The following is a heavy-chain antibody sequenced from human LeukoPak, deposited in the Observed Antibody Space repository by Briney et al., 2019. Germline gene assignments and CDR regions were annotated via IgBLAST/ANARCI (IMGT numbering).Heavy chain of an antibody. D-gene: IGHD1-1*01. CDR1: GFTLSSHD. CDR2: IAISGNR. J-gene: IGHJ3*01. CDR3: ARESSITSGTTGETFDF. V-gene: IGHV3-13*01. Sequence: GGSLRLSCAASGFTLSSHDMHWVRQASGKGLEWVSAIAISGNRYYSRSVKGRFTISRENGKNALYLQMNSLRAEGTALYYCARESSITSGTTGETFDFWGQGTTVTVSS.